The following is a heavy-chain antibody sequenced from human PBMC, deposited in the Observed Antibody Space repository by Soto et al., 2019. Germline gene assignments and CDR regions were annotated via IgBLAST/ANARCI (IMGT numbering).Heavy chain of an antibody. J-gene: IGHJ5*02. V-gene: IGHV1-18*04. D-gene: IGHD1-20*01. CDR2: ISAYNGKT. CDR1: CYTFTSYG. Sequence: GASVKVSCTASCYTFTSYGLSWVRQAPGQGLEWMGWISAYNGKTNYEQKLQGRVTMTTDTSTSTAYMELRSLRSDDTAVYYCARDITTFWFDPWGQGTLVTVSS. CDR3: ARDITTFWFDP.